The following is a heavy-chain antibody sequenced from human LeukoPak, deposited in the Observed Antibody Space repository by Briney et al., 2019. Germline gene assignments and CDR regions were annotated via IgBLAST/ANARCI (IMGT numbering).Heavy chain of an antibody. V-gene: IGHV3-30*02. D-gene: IGHD6-19*01. CDR2: IRYDESNK. Sequence: PGGSLRLSCAASGFIFSNYGMHWVRQAPGKGLEWVTFIRYDESNKFCADSVKGRFTISRDNSKNTLFLQMNSLRAEDTAVYYCATMQWLEGVDWFDPWGQGTLVTVSS. CDR1: GFIFSNYG. CDR3: ATMQWLEGVDWFDP. J-gene: IGHJ5*02.